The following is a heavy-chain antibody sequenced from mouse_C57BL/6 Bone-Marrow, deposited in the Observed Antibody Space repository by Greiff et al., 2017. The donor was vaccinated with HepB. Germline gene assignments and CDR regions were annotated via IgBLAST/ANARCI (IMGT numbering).Heavy chain of an antibody. V-gene: IGHV1-54*01. CDR3: ARSGYYSNFAY. CDR2: INPGSGGT. Sequence: VQLQQSGAELVWPGTSVKVSCKASGYAFTNYLIEWVKQRPGQGLEWIGVINPGSGGTNYNEKFKGKATLTADKSSSTAYMQLSSLTSEDSAVYFCARSGYYSNFAYWGQGTLVTVSA. D-gene: IGHD2-5*01. J-gene: IGHJ3*01. CDR1: GYAFTNYL.